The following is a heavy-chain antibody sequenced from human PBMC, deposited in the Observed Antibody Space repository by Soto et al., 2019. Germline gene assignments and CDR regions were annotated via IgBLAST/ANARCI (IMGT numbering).Heavy chain of an antibody. CDR1: GFNFRTTV. CDR3: AADPYYYDSSDYYSFDQ. CDR2: IIVGSGNT. D-gene: IGHD3-22*01. J-gene: IGHJ4*02. V-gene: IGHV1-58*01. Sequence: ASVKVSCKASGFNFRTTVVQWVRQSRGQRLEWIGWIIVGSGNTNYAQKFQERVTITRDMSTSTAYMDVSSLRSEDTAVYYCAADPYYYDSSDYYSFDQWGQGTLVTVSS.